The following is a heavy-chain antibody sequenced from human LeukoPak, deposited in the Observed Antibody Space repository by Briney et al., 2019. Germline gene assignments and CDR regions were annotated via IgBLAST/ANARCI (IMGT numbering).Heavy chain of an antibody. V-gene: IGHV1-18*01. D-gene: IGHD3-10*01. Sequence: ASVKVSCEASGYTLTSYGISWVRQAPGQGLEWMGWTSAYNGNTNYAQKLQGRVTMTTDTSTSTAYMGLRSLRSDDTAVYYCARDVGYGSGSYYNPYNWFDPWGQGTLVTVSS. J-gene: IGHJ5*02. CDR2: TSAYNGNT. CDR1: GYTLTSYG. CDR3: ARDVGYGSGSYYNPYNWFDP.